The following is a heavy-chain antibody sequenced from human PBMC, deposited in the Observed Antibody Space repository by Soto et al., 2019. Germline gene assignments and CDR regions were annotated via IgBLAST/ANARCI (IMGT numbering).Heavy chain of an antibody. CDR3: ARQYCGGPICYWYFDF. D-gene: IGHD2-21*01. CDR1: GYQFTGSY. Sequence: QVRLVQSGAEVQRPGASLNISCQATGYQFTGSYLHWVRRAPGHGLQWMGMINPDTGSTTYAETFRGRVAMSTERSAGTVYLGLGSLRFEDTATYYCARQYCGGPICYWYFDFWGQGTLATVSS. CDR2: INPDTGST. V-gene: IGHV1-46*01. J-gene: IGHJ4*02.